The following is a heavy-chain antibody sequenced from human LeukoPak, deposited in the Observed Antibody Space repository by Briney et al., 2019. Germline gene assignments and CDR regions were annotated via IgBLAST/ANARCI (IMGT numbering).Heavy chain of an antibody. CDR2: INPNSGGT. D-gene: IGHD3-10*02. CDR3: ARVGTMFEIDY. CDR1: GYTFTGYY. J-gene: IGHJ4*02. Sequence: GTSVKVSCKASGYTFTGYYMHWVRQAPGQGLEWMGWINPNSGGTNYAQKCQGRVTMTRDTSISTAYMELSRLRSDDTAVYYCARVGTMFEIDYWGQGTLVTVSS. V-gene: IGHV1-2*02.